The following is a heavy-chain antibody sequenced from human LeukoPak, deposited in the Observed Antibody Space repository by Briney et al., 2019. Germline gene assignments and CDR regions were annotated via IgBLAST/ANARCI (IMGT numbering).Heavy chain of an antibody. D-gene: IGHD2-15*01. CDR3: ARGRTSGSSLNFDY. J-gene: IGHJ4*02. V-gene: IGHV3-74*01. Sequence: PGGSLRLSCAASGFTFSSYWMHWVRQAPGKGLVWVSRINSDGSTTNYADSVKGRFTISRDNAKNTLYLQMNSLRAEDTAVYYCARGRTSGSSLNFDYWGQGTLVTVSS. CDR2: INSDGSTT. CDR1: GFTFSSYW.